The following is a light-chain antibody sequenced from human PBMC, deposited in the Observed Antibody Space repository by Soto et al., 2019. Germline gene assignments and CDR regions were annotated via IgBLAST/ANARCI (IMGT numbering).Light chain of an antibody. Sequence: EIVLTQSPGTLSLSPGERGTLSCRASEPLTGSHLAWYQQKPGQPPRLLISGASTRATGIPDRFIGSGSGTEFTLTISSLQSEDFAVYYCQQYNNWPPWTFGQGTKVDIK. V-gene: IGKV3D-15*01. CDR3: QQYNNWPPWT. CDR1: EPLTGSH. CDR2: GAS. J-gene: IGKJ1*01.